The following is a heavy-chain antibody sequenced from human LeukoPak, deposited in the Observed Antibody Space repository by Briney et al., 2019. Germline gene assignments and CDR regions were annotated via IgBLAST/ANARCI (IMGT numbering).Heavy chain of an antibody. D-gene: IGHD6-13*01. CDR1: GYTFTRYY. J-gene: IGHJ5*02. Sequence: GASVKVSCKASGYTFTRYYMHWVRQAPGQGLGWMGWINPNSGGTNYAQKFQGRVTMTRDTSISTAYMELSRLRSDDTAVYYCARATDSSSWYLGLFDPGGQGTLVTVSS. V-gene: IGHV1-2*02. CDR3: ARATDSSSWYLGLFDP. CDR2: INPNSGGT.